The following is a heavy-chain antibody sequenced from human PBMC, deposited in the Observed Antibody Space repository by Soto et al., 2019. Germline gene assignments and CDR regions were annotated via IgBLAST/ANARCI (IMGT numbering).Heavy chain of an antibody. Sequence: QLQLQESGPGLVKPSETLSLTCTVSGGSISSSSYYWGWIRQPPGKGLEWIGSIYYSGSTSYNPSLKSRVTISVDTSKNQFSLKLSSVTAADTAVYYCASYDYVWGSYRRYFDYWGQGTLVTVSS. CDR1: GGSISSSSYY. CDR3: ASYDYVWGSYRRYFDY. V-gene: IGHV4-39*01. J-gene: IGHJ4*02. CDR2: IYYSGST. D-gene: IGHD3-16*02.